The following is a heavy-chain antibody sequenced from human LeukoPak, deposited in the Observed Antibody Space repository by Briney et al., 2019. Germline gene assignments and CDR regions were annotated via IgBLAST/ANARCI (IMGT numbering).Heavy chain of an antibody. CDR3: ARDVGFYYGSGTLD. D-gene: IGHD3-10*01. CDR2: ISSSSSTI. Sequence: GGSLRLSCAASGFTFSSYSMNWVRRAPGKGLEWVSYISSSSSTIYYADSVKGRFTISRDNAKNSLYLQMNSLRAEDTAVYYCARDVGFYYGSGTLDWGQGTLVTVSS. CDR1: GFTFSSYS. J-gene: IGHJ4*02. V-gene: IGHV3-48*04.